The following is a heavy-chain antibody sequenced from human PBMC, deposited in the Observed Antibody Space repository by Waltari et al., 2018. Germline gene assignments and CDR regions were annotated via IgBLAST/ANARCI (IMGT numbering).Heavy chain of an antibody. CDR1: GGSISSGDYY. V-gene: IGHV4-30-4*08. J-gene: IGHJ6*02. CDR3: ARDSPSSSSALGYYYGMDV. D-gene: IGHD6-6*01. Sequence: QVQLQESGPGLVKPSQTLSLTCTVSGGSISSGDYYWSWIRQPPGKGLEWIGYIYYSGGTYYNPSLRRRVTISVDTSKNQFSLKLSSVTAADTAVYYCARDSPSSSSALGYYYGMDVWGQGTTVTVSS. CDR2: IYYSGGT.